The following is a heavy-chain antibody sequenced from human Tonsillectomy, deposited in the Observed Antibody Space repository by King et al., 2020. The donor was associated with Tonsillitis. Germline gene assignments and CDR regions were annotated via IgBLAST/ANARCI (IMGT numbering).Heavy chain of an antibody. D-gene: IGHD5-18*01. CDR1: GFTFSDHG. CDR2: ISPDGSFT. J-gene: IGHJ5*02. Sequence: VQLVESGGGVLQPGKSLRLSCATSGFTFSDHGMHLVRQAPGKGLEWGAIISPDGSFTYYADSVKGRFTISRDYNENTVSLQMDSLTVHDTAVYFCARGGGATAMVKLDLWGQGTLVIVSS. CDR3: ARGGGATAMVKLDL. V-gene: IGHV3-30*03.